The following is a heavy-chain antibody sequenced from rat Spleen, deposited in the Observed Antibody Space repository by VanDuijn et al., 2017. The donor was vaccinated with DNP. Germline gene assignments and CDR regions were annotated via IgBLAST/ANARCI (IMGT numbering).Heavy chain of an antibody. V-gene: IGHV5-25*01. J-gene: IGHJ3*01. CDR2: ITSSGDNT. CDR3: ATRGGYRFAY. CDR1: GFIFSNYD. Sequence: EVQLVESGGGLVRPGRSLKLSCAASGFIFSNYDMAWVRQAPTKGLEWVASITSSGDNTFYRDSVKGRFTVSRDNAKTTLYLQMDSLRSEDTATYYCATRGGYRFAYWGQGTLVTVSS. D-gene: IGHD1-11*01.